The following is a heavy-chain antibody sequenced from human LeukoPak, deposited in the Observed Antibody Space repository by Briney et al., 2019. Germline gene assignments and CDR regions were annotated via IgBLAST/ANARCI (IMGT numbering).Heavy chain of an antibody. CDR1: GFTFSSYG. V-gene: IGHV3-30*02. Sequence: AGGSLRLSCAASGFTFSSYGMHWVRQAPGKGLEWVAFIRYDGSNKYYADSAKGRFTISRDNSKNTLYLQMNSLRAEDTAVYYCAKDRFWYYYGSGSPTGLDYWGQGTLVTVSS. CDR3: AKDRFWYYYGSGSPTGLDY. J-gene: IGHJ4*02. CDR2: IRYDGSNK. D-gene: IGHD3-10*01.